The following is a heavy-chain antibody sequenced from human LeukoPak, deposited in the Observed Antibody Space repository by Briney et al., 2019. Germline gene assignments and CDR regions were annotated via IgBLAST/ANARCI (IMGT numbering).Heavy chain of an antibody. Sequence: PGGSLRLSCAASGFTFSSYAMSWVRQAPGKGLEWVSAIFGGGGSTYYADSVKGRFTISRDNSKNTLYLQMNSLRAEDTAVYYCAKGQRWFGDLYPDYWGQGTLVTVSS. J-gene: IGHJ4*02. CDR3: AKGQRWFGDLYPDY. CDR1: GFTFSSYA. D-gene: IGHD3-10*01. V-gene: IGHV3-23*01. CDR2: IFGGGGST.